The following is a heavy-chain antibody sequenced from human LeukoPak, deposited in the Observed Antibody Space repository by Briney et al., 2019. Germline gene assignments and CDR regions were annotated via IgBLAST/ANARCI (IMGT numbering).Heavy chain of an antibody. CDR2: IFPGDSDT. CDR1: GYSFTNYW. Sequence: GASLKISCKGSGYSFTNYWIGWVRQMPGKGLEWMGIIFPGDSDTRYSPSFEGQVTISADKSISTAYLQWSSLKASDTAMYYCARRPLEAAAGQTFDYWGQGTLVTVSS. J-gene: IGHJ4*02. CDR3: ARRPLEAAAGQTFDY. V-gene: IGHV5-51*01. D-gene: IGHD6-13*01.